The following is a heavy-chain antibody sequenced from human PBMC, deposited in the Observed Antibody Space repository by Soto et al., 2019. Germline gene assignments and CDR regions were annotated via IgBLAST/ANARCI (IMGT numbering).Heavy chain of an antibody. Sequence: EVQLLESGGGLVEPGGSRRLSCAASGFTFSSYTMSWVRQAPGKGLEWVSTIGGSGSSTYSAESVKGRFTISRDNSKNTLYLQMNSLRVEDTAIYYCAKAWGIDYWGQGTLVTVSS. CDR3: AKAWGIDY. V-gene: IGHV3-23*01. CDR2: IGGSGSST. J-gene: IGHJ4*02. CDR1: GFTFSSYT. D-gene: IGHD7-27*01.